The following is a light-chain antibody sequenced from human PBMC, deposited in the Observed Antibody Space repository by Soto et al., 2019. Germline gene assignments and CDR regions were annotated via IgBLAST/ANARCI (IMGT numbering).Light chain of an antibody. CDR2: EGS. J-gene: IGLJ3*02. V-gene: IGLV2-23*01. CDR3: CSYAGGSHLV. CDR1: SSDIGSYNL. Sequence: QSALTQPASVSGSPGQSITISCTGTSSDIGSYNLVSWYQQHPGIAPKFMIYEGSKRPSGVSNRFSGSKSGITAFLTISWLQAYYDAYYYCCSYAGGSHLVFRGGTKLTVL.